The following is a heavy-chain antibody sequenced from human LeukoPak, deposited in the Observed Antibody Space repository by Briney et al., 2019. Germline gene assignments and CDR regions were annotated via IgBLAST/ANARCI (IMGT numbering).Heavy chain of an antibody. J-gene: IGHJ4*02. CDR3: ARGRGGKYNWNRFDY. Sequence: PSVTVSCKASGYTFTSYDINWVRQPAGQGLEWMGWMNPNSGNTGYAQKFQGRVTMTRNTSISTAYMELSSLRSEDTAVYYCARGRGGKYNWNRFDYGGQGTLVTVSS. CDR1: GYTFTSYD. D-gene: IGHD1-20*01. V-gene: IGHV1-8*01. CDR2: MNPNSGNT.